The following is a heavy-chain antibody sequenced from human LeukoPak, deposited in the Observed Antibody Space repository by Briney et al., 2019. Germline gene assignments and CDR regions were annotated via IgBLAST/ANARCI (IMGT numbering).Heavy chain of an antibody. J-gene: IGHJ4*02. D-gene: IGHD2-2*01. Sequence: SEPLSLPCAVSGGSFSGYYWSWTRPPPGKGLEGSGEINHSGSTNYNPSLKSRVTISVDTSKNQFSLKLSSVTAADTAVYYCARGIIVVVPAANYYFDYWGQGTLVTVSS. CDR2: INHSGST. V-gene: IGHV4-34*01. CDR3: ARGIIVVVPAANYYFDY. CDR1: GGSFSGYY.